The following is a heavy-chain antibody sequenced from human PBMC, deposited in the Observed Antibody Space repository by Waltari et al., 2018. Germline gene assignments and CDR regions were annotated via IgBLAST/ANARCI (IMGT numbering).Heavy chain of an antibody. CDR2: IKSEIHGGTT. V-gene: IGHV3-15*01. CDR1: GFAFNCAW. Sequence: QVVASGGGFVTPGGSLTLSCEVSGFAFNCAWLSWVRQAPGKGLEWVGRIKSEIHGGTTDYAAFAKDRFTISRDDSRSTMFLQMHSLKSEDTAVYFCATMDSQFQFFDFWGQGTLVTVSS. CDR3: ATMDSQFQFFDF. D-gene: IGHD2-21*01. J-gene: IGHJ4*02.